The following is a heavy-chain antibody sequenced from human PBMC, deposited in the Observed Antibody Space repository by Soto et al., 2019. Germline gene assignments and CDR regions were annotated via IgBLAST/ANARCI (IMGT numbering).Heavy chain of an antibody. CDR1: GDSIISSDFY. CDR3: ARHSLALRKNNWFDP. CDR2: IFYLGSS. Sequence: SEILSLTCTVSGDSIISSDFYWGWVRQPPGKGLEWIGSIFYLGSSYYNPSLKSRVTMSVDTSKNQFSLRLRSVTAADTALYFCARHSLALRKNNWFDPWGQGIMVTVSS. J-gene: IGHJ5*02. V-gene: IGHV4-39*01. D-gene: IGHD3-3*02.